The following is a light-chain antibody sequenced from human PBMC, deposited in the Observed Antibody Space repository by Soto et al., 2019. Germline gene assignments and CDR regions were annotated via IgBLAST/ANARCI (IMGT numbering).Light chain of an antibody. Sequence: QSALTQPASVSGSPGQSITISCTGTSSDVGGYNYVSWYQQHPGKAPKLMIYEVSNRPSGVSNRFSGSKSGNTASLTISGLQAEHEADYYCSSYTSSSTTVVFGGGTNLTVL. CDR1: SSDVGGYNY. V-gene: IGLV2-14*01. CDR3: SSYTSSSTTVV. J-gene: IGLJ2*01. CDR2: EVS.